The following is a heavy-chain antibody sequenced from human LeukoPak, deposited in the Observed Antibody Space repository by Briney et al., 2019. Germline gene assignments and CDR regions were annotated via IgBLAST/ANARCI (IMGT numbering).Heavy chain of an antibody. J-gene: IGHJ3*02. CDR1: GGSISRYY. Sequence: SETLSFTCTGSGGSISRYYWSWIRQPPGKGLEGCGNIYSGGSTNYNTSLTSRVTITVDRSKYTFSLKLTSVTTADTAVYSCASHFDYDSGGDHFDIWGQGTLVTVSS. V-gene: IGHV4-59*08. CDR3: ASHFDYDSGGDHFDI. CDR2: IYSGGST. D-gene: IGHD3-10*01.